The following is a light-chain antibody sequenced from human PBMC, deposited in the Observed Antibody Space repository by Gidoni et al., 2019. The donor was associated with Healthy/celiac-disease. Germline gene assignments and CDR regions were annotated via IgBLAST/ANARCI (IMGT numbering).Light chain of an antibody. J-gene: IGKJ2*01. Sequence: DIQLTQSPSTLSASVGDRVTITCRASQSISSWLAWYQQKPGKAPKLLIYKASSLESGVPSRFSGSGSGTEFTLTISSLQPDDFATYYCQQYNSYPYTFGQGTKLEIK. CDR1: QSISSW. CDR3: QQYNSYPYT. V-gene: IGKV1-5*03. CDR2: KAS.